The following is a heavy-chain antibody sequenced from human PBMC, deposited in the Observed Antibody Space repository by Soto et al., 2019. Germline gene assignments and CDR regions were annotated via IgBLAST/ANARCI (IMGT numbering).Heavy chain of an antibody. Sequence: EVQLLESGGKLVQPGGSLTLSCAASGFTFSTYAMAWVRQAPGKGLEWVSGVSASGLNTDYADPVKGRFYISRDNSKNTVSLHMNSLRAEDTVLYYCAKDRPRSTSGYFFDYWGQGTQVTISS. CDR2: VSASGLNT. J-gene: IGHJ4*02. CDR3: AKDRPRSTSGYFFDY. V-gene: IGHV3-23*01. D-gene: IGHD1-1*01. CDR1: GFTFSTYA.